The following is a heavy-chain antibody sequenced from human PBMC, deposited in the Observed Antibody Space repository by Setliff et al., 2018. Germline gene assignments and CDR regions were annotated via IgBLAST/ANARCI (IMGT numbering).Heavy chain of an antibody. D-gene: IGHD2-15*01. V-gene: IGHV3-48*01. CDR1: GFTFSSYA. J-gene: IGHJ3*01. Sequence: GGSLRLSCAASGFTFSSYAMSWVRQAPGKGLEWVSYISSSSSTIYYADSVKGRFTISRDNAKNSLYLQMNSLRAEDTAVYYCARGCSGGSCPGALDFWGQGTMVTVSS. CDR3: ARGCSGGSCPGALDF. CDR2: ISSSSSTI.